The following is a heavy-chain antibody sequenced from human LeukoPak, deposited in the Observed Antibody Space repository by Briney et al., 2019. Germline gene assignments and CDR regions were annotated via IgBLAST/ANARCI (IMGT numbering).Heavy chain of an antibody. CDR3: ARVPNSGSYYGVFDY. CDR2: INHSGSI. CDR1: GGSFSDYY. J-gene: IGHJ4*02. D-gene: IGHD1-26*01. V-gene: IGHV4-34*01. Sequence: NSSETLSLTCAVFGGSFSDYYWSWIRQPPGKGLEWIGEINHSGSINYNPSLRSRVTISVDMSKNQFSLQLSSVTAADTAIYYCARVPNSGSYYGVFDYWGQGTLVTVSS.